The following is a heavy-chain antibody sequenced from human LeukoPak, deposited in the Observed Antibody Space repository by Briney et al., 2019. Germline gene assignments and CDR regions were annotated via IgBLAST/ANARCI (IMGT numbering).Heavy chain of an antibody. Sequence: PGGSLRLSCAASGFTFSSYAMSWVRQAPGKGLEWVSAISGSGGSTYYADSVKGRYTISRDNSKNTLYRQMNSLRAEDTAVYYCAKYSSSSPYFDYWGQGTLVTVSS. CDR3: AKYSSSSPYFDY. J-gene: IGHJ4*02. CDR1: GFTFSSYA. D-gene: IGHD6-6*01. CDR2: ISGSGGST. V-gene: IGHV3-23*01.